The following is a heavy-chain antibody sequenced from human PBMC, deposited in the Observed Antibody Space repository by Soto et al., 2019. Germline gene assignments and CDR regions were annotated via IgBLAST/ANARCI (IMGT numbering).Heavy chain of an antibody. CDR1: GFSLTTNEVG. CDR3: GHRRADCDGATGYHWFDP. CDR2: IYWDDDK. Sequence: QITLRESGPTLVKPTQTLTLTCTFSGFSLTTNEVGVAWIRQPPGKALEWLGFIYWDDDKHYSPSLNSRLTITKDTSNNQVVLTMTNMDPLDTATYYCGHRRADCDGATGYHWFDPWGQGPRVTVSS. D-gene: IGHD2-21*01. V-gene: IGHV2-5*02. J-gene: IGHJ5*02.